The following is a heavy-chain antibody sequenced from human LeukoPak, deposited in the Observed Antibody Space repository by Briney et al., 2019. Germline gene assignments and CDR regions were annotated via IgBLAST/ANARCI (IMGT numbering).Heavy chain of an antibody. J-gene: IGHJ3*02. Sequence: SETLSLTCTVSGYSIRSGYYWGWIRQPPGKGLEWIGSIYHSGSTYYNPSLKSRVTISVLTSKNRFSLKLSSVTAADTAVYYCATLTGGDDAFDIWGQGTMVTVSS. CDR1: GYSIRSGYY. D-gene: IGHD4-23*01. CDR2: IYHSGST. V-gene: IGHV4-38-2*02. CDR3: ATLTGGDDAFDI.